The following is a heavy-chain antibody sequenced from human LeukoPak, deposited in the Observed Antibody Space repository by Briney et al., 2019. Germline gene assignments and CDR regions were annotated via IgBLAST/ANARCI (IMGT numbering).Heavy chain of an antibody. CDR2: ISNDGSNI. CDR1: GFTSSSCG. D-gene: IGHD2-21*01. V-gene: IGHV3-30*18. Sequence: GTSLRLSCATSGFTSSSCGMHWVRQVPGKGLEWVAVISNDGSNIQYGDSAKGRFTISRDNSKNTVFLHMNSLRSEDTAVYYCAKDPYRVIVATGNYLDPWGQGTLVTVSS. CDR3: AKDPYRVIVATGNYLDP. J-gene: IGHJ5*02.